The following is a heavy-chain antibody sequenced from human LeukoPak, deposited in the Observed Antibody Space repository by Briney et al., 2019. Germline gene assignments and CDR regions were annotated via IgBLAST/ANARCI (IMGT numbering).Heavy chain of an antibody. D-gene: IGHD4-17*01. CDR2: INSDGSST. J-gene: IGHJ4*02. CDR1: GFTFSSYW. Sequence: GGSLRLSCAASGFTFSSYWMHWVRQAPGKGLVWVSRINSDGSSTSYADSVKGRFTISRDNSKNTLYLQMNSLRAEDTAVYYCARDIPTAPGGFDYWGQGTLVTVSS. CDR3: ARDIPTAPGGFDY. V-gene: IGHV3-74*01.